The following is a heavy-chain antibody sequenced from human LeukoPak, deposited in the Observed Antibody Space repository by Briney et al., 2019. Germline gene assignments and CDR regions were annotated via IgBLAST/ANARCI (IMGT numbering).Heavy chain of an antibody. CDR2: IYSGGST. V-gene: IGHV3-66*01. D-gene: IGHD3-10*01. J-gene: IGHJ4*02. CDR3: ARVGLLWFGEFGG. CDR1: GFTVSSNY. Sequence: GGSLRLSCAASGFTVSSNYMSWVRQAPGKGLEWVSVIYSGGSTYYADSVKGRFTISRDNSKNTLYLQMNSLRAEDTAVYYCARVGLLWFGEFGGWGQGTLVTVSS.